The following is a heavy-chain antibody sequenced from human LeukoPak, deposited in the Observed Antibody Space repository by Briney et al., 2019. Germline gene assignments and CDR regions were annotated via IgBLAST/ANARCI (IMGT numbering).Heavy chain of an antibody. V-gene: IGHV4-30-2*01. Sequence: SETLSLTCAVSGGSISSGGYSWSWIRQPPGKGLEWIGYIYHSGSTHYNPSLKSRVTISVDRSKNQFSLKLSSVTAADTAVYYCARGMVDNWFDPWGQGTLVTVSS. J-gene: IGHJ5*02. CDR1: GGSISSGGYS. CDR3: ARGMVDNWFDP. D-gene: IGHD2-8*01. CDR2: IYHSGST.